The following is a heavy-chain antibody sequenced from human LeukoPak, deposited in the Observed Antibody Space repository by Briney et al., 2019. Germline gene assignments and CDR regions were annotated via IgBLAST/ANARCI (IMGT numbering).Heavy chain of an antibody. Sequence: GGSLRLSCATSLFTFSGYGMNWVRQAPGNGLEGVSSISSSSYYIYYADSVKGRFTISRDNAKNSLFLQMNSLRAEDTAVYYCARGLKRASGDPSISDYWGQGTLVTVSS. V-gene: IGHV3-21*01. J-gene: IGHJ4*02. CDR2: ISSSSYYI. CDR3: ARGLKRASGDPSISDY. CDR1: LFTFSGYG. D-gene: IGHD7-27*01.